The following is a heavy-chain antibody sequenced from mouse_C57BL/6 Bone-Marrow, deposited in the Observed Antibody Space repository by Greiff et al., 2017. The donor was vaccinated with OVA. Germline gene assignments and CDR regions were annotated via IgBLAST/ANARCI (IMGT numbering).Heavy chain of an antibody. Sequence: VKLLESGPGLMAPSQSLSITCTVSGYSFTGYGVEWVRQPPGKGLEWLGVIWGGGSTNYNSALMSRLSISKENSKSQVFLKMNSLLTDDTAMYYCAKYDDGVAAMDYWGQGTSVTVSA. J-gene: IGHJ4*01. V-gene: IGHV2-9*01. CDR3: AKYDDGVAAMDY. CDR1: GYSFTGYG. D-gene: IGHD2-4*01. CDR2: IWGGGST.